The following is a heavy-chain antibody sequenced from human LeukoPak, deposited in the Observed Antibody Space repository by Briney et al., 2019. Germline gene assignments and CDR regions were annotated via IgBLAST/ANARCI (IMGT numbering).Heavy chain of an antibody. J-gene: IGHJ4*02. Sequence: ASVKVSCKASGYTFHSYFMHWVRQATGQGLEWMGIINPTGGSTNYAQKFQGRVTMTRDTSTSTVYMELSSLRSNDTAVYYCARTAARRFDYWGQGTLVTVSP. D-gene: IGHD6-6*01. CDR1: GYTFHSYF. CDR2: INPTGGST. V-gene: IGHV1-46*02. CDR3: ARTAARRFDY.